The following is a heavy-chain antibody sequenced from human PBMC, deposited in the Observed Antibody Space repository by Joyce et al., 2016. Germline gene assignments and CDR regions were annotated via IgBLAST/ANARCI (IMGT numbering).Heavy chain of an antibody. J-gene: IGHJ4*02. V-gene: IGHV3-21*01. CDR2: ISGSSSYI. CDR3: ARGYTIDILTGYWDY. Sequence: EVQLVESGGGLVKPGGSLRLSCAASGFTFTNYSMNWVRQGPGKGLEWVSSISGSSSYIYYADSVKGRFTISRDNAKNSLYLQMNSLRAEDTAVYYCARGYTIDILTGYWDYWGQGTLVTVSS. CDR1: GFTFTNYS. D-gene: IGHD3-9*01.